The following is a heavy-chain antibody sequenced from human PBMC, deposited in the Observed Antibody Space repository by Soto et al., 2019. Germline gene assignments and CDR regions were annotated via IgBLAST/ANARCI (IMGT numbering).Heavy chain of an antibody. V-gene: IGHV1-18*04. CDR1: GYTFTSYG. CDR2: ISAYNGNT. CDR3: ASTRSYYYDSSGSSWFDP. J-gene: IGHJ5*02. D-gene: IGHD3-22*01. Sequence: ASVKVSCKASGYTFTSYGISWVRQAPGQGLEWMGWISAYNGNTNYAQKLQGRVTMTTDTSTSTAYMELRSLRSDDTAVYYCASTRSYYYDSSGSSWFDPWGQGTLVTVSS.